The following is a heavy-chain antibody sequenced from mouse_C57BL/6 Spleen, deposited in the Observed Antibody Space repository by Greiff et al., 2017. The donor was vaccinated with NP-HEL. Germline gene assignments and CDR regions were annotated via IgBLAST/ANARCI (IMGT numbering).Heavy chain of an antibody. CDR2: INPSSGYT. CDR3: ARDYYGSSGYFDV. V-gene: IGHV1-7*01. Sequence: QVQLQQSGAELAKPGASVKLSCKASGYTFTSYWMHWVKQRPGQGLEWIGYINPSSGYTKYNQKFKDQATLTVDKSSSTAYMQLSSLTSEDSAVYYCARDYYGSSGYFDVWGTGTTVTVSS. J-gene: IGHJ1*03. D-gene: IGHD1-1*01. CDR1: GYTFTSYW.